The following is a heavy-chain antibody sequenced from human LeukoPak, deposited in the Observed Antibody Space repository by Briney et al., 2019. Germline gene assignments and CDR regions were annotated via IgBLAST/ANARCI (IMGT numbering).Heavy chain of an antibody. V-gene: IGHV3-21*01. CDR1: GFTFSSYS. D-gene: IGHD3-9*01. CDR3: ARDTSLTTYYDILTGYSNVRWFDP. CDR2: ISSSSSYI. J-gene: IGHJ5*02. Sequence: PGRSLRLSCAASGFTFSSYSMNWVRQAPGKGLEWVSSISSSSSYIYYADSVKGRFTISRDNAKNSLYLQMNSLRAEDTAVYYCARDTSLTTYYDILTGYSNVRWFDPWGQGTLVTVSS.